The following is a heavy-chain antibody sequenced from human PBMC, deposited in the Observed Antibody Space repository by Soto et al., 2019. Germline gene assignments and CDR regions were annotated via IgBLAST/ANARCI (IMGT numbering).Heavy chain of an antibody. J-gene: IGHJ3*01. CDR3: VKSGDYGLDAFDL. CDR1: NFSISSGYY. Sequence: SETLSLTCAVSNFSISSGYYWGWIRQPPGKGLEYIASIYQRGSTFYNPSLKSRITMSMDASKNHFSLNLRSVTAADTAVYYCVKSGDYGLDAFDLWGQGTMVTVS. V-gene: IGHV4-38-2*01. CDR2: IYQRGST. D-gene: IGHD4-17*01.